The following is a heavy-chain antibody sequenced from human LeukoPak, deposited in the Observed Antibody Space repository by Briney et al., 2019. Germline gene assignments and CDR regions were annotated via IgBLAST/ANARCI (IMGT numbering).Heavy chain of an antibody. Sequence: PGGSLRLSCAASGFTFSNAWMSWVRQAPGKGLEWVGRIKSKTDGGTTDYAAPVKGRFTISRDDSKNTLYLQMNSLKTEDTAVYYCTTVRRAYSSGWYTEYYFDYWGQGTLVTVSS. J-gene: IGHJ4*02. CDR3: TTVRRAYSSGWYTEYYFDY. V-gene: IGHV3-15*01. D-gene: IGHD6-19*01. CDR1: GFTFSNAW. CDR2: IKSKTDGGTT.